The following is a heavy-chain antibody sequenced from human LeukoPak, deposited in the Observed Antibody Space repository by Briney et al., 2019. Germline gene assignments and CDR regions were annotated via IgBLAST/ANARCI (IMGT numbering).Heavy chain of an antibody. CDR2: ISYNSDTI. Sequence: GGSLRLSCAASGFTFNDYAMHWVRHAPGKGMEWVSGISYNSDTIAYADSVKGRFTISRDNAKNSLYLQMNSLRAEDTAFYYCAKEYCGGDCYFGWYFYLWGRGTRVPVSS. V-gene: IGHV3-9*01. D-gene: IGHD2-21*02. J-gene: IGHJ2*01. CDR3: AKEYCGGDCYFGWYFYL. CDR1: GFTFNDYA.